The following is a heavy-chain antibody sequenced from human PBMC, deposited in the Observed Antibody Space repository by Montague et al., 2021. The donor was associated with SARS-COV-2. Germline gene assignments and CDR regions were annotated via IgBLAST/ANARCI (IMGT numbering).Heavy chain of an antibody. D-gene: IGHD5-18*01. J-gene: IGHJ3*02. CDR3: ARVSPYDSSFDI. CDR1: GGSFTGHD. Sequence: SETLSLTCAVDGGSFTGHDWTWIRQPPGKGLEWIGEISHTRSTNYNLSLKSRVTISVDTSKNQISLKLISVTAADTAVFYCARVSPYDSSFDIWGQGTMVTVFS. CDR2: ISHTRST. V-gene: IGHV4-34*01.